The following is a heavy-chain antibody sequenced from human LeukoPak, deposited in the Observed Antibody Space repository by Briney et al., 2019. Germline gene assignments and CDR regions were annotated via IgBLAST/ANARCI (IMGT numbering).Heavy chain of an antibody. V-gene: IGHV3-21*01. CDR2: ISTSSTYI. D-gene: IGHD3-10*01. J-gene: IGHJ4*02. CDR1: GFTFSCCS. CDR3: ARDAGSGSYYIEY. Sequence: PGGSLRLSCAASGFTFSCCSMSWVRQAPGKGLEWVSSISTSSTYIYYADSVKGRFTNSRDNARNSLYLQMNSLRAEDTAVYYCARDAGSGSYYIEYWGQGTLVTVSS.